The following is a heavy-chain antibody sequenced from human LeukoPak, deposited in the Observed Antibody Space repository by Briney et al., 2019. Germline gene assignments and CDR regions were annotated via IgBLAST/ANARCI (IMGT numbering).Heavy chain of an antibody. CDR3: ARTSGWHGNDAFDI. Sequence: SGPTLVNPTQTLTLTCTFSGFSLSTSGMCVSWIRQPPGKALEWLARIDWDDDKYYSTSLKTRLTISKDTSKNQVVLTMTNMDPVDTATYYCARTSGWHGNDAFDIWGQGTMVTVSS. J-gene: IGHJ3*02. D-gene: IGHD6-19*01. V-gene: IGHV2-70*11. CDR2: IDWDDDK. CDR1: GFSLSTSGMC.